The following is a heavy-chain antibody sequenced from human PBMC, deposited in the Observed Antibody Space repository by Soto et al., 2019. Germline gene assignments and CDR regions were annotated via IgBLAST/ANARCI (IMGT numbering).Heavy chain of an antibody. CDR3: AKDPHSSSRVGYFDQ. J-gene: IGHJ4*02. Sequence: VQLVESGGGLVQPGRSLRLSCEASGFIFDDYAMHWVRQAPGKGLEWVSGISWNSGSINYADSVKGRFTISRDNAKNSLYLQMNSLRPEDMALYFCAKDPHSSSRVGYFDQWGRGSLVTVSS. V-gene: IGHV3-9*03. CDR1: GFIFDDYA. CDR2: ISWNSGSI. D-gene: IGHD6-13*01.